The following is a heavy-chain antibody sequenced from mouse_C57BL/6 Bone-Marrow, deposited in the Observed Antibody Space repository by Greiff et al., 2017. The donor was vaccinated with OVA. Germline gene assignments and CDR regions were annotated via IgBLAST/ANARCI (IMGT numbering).Heavy chain of an antibody. CDR3: TSYGNFAY. D-gene: IGHD2-1*01. CDR1: GFNIKDDY. J-gene: IGHJ2*01. V-gene: IGHV14-4*01. CDR2: IDPENGDT. Sequence: VQLKQSGAELVRPGASVKLSCTASGFNIKDDYMHWVKQRPEQGLEWIGWIDPENGDTKYASKFQGKATITADNSSNTAYLTLRSLTSEDTAVYYCTSYGNFAYWGQGTTLTVSS.